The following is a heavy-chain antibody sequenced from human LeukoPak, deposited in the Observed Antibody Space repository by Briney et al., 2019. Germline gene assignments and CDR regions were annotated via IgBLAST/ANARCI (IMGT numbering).Heavy chain of an antibody. J-gene: IGHJ4*02. D-gene: IGHD3-22*01. CDR2: ISGSGGRT. Sequence: GSLRLSCAASGFTFSSYAMSWVRQAPGKGLEWVSAISGSGGRTYYADSVKGRFTISRDNPKNTLYLQMNSLRAEDTAVYYCVKPDSSYFSYSFDYWGRGPVVTVSS. V-gene: IGHV3-23*01. CDR1: GFTFSSYA. CDR3: VKPDSSYFSYSFDY.